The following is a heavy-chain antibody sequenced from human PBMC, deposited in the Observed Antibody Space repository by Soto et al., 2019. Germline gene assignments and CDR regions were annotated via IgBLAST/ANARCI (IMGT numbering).Heavy chain of an antibody. Sequence: GGSMRVSSTASGLTVSSNYMSWVRQNTGKGLEWVSVIYSGGSTYYADSVKGRFTISRDNSKNTLYLQMNSLRAEDTAVYYCARDPGSSWDYWGQGTLVTVSS. CDR1: GLTVSSNY. V-gene: IGHV3-66*01. D-gene: IGHD6-13*01. J-gene: IGHJ4*02. CDR3: ARDPGSSWDY. CDR2: IYSGGST.